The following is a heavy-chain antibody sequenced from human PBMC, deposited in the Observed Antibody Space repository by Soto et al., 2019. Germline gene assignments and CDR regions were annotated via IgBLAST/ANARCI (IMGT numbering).Heavy chain of an antibody. D-gene: IGHD2-2*01. Sequence: ETLSLTCTVSGGSISSFSWSWIRQPPGKGLEWIGYIYFSGSTNYNPSLKSRVSISVDTSKNQFSLNLSSVTAADTAVYYCARGTSWSGMDVWGQGTTVTVSS. CDR1: GGSISSFS. CDR2: IYFSGST. V-gene: IGHV4-59*01. J-gene: IGHJ6*02. CDR3: ARGTSWSGMDV.